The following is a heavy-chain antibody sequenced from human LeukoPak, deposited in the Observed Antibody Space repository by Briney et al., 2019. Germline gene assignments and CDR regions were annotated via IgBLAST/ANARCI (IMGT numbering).Heavy chain of an antibody. J-gene: IGHJ4*02. Sequence: ASVKVSCKASGYTFTGYHMHWVRRAPGQGLEWMGRINPNSGDTNYAQKFQGRVTMTRDTSISTAYMELSRLRSDDTAVYYCARIRTLGYCSGGSCYIHWGQGTLVTVSS. CDR2: INPNSGDT. CDR1: GYTFTGYH. D-gene: IGHD2-15*01. V-gene: IGHV1-2*06. CDR3: ARIRTLGYCSGGSCYIH.